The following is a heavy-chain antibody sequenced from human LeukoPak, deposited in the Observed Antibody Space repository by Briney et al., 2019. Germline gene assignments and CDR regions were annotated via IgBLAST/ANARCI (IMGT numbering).Heavy chain of an antibody. D-gene: IGHD5-24*01. J-gene: IGHJ4*02. V-gene: IGHV3-11*01. CDR2: ISSSGSTI. Sequence: PGGSLRLSCAASGFTFSDYYMSWIRQAPGKGLEWVSYISSSGSTIYYADSVKGRFTISRDNAKNSLYLQMNSLRAEDTAVYYCAKSRDAYNLFDSWGQGTLVTVSS. CDR1: GFTFSDYY. CDR3: AKSRDAYNLFDS.